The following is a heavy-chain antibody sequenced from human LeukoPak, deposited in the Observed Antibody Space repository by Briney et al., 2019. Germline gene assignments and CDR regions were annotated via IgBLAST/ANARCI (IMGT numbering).Heavy chain of an antibody. CDR1: GGSISSYY. J-gene: IGHJ4*02. CDR2: IYTSGST. V-gene: IGHV4-4*07. D-gene: IGHD3-22*01. CDR3: ARETRTYYYDSSGSPLLLLDY. Sequence: SETLSLTCTVSGGSISSYYWSWIRQPAGKGLEWIGRIYTSGSTNYSPSLKSRVTMSVDTSKNQFSLKLSSVTAADTAVYYCARETRTYYYDSSGSPLLLLDYWGQGTLVTVSS.